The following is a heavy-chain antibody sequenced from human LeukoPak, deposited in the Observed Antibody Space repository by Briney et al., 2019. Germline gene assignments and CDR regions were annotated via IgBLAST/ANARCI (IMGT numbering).Heavy chain of an antibody. CDR1: GGSISSGGYY. Sequence: SETLSLTCTVSGGSISSGGYYWSWIQQPPGKGLEWIGYIYHSGSTYYNPSLKSRVTISVDRSKNQFSLKVSSVTAADTAVYYCARTKNSYGYSSFDYWGQGILVTVSS. D-gene: IGHD5-18*01. V-gene: IGHV4-30-2*01. J-gene: IGHJ4*02. CDR2: IYHSGST. CDR3: ARTKNSYGYSSFDY.